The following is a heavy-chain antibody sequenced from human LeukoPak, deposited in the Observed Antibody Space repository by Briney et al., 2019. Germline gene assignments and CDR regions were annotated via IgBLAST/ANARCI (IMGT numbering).Heavy chain of an antibody. V-gene: IGHV3-9*01. Sequence: GGSLRLSCAASGFTFDDYAMHWVRQAPGKGLEWVSGISWNSGGIVYADSVKGRFTISRDNAKNSVYLQMNSLRAEDTALYYCAKGYSYGYDYFDYWGQGTLVTVSS. CDR1: GFTFDDYA. CDR2: ISWNSGGI. D-gene: IGHD5-18*01. J-gene: IGHJ4*02. CDR3: AKGYSYGYDYFDY.